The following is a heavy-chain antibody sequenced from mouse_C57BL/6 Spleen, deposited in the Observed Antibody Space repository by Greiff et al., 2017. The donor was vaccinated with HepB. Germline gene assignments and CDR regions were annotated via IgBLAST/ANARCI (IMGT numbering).Heavy chain of an antibody. D-gene: IGHD2-5*01. Sequence: DVQLVESGEGLVKPGGSLKLSCAASGFTFSSYAMSWVRQTPEKRLEWVAYISSGGDYIYYADTVKGRFTISRDNARNTLYLQMSSLKSEDTAMYYCTREEDSNFFAYWGQGTLVTVSA. J-gene: IGHJ3*01. V-gene: IGHV5-9-1*02. CDR1: GFTFSSYA. CDR2: ISSGGDYI. CDR3: TREEDSNFFAY.